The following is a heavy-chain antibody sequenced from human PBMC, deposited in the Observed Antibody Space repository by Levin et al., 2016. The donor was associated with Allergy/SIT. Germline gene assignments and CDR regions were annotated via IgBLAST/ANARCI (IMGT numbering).Heavy chain of an antibody. J-gene: IGHJ4*02. Sequence: GESLKISCAASGFTFSSYAMSWVRQAPGKGLEWVSAISGSGGDTYYADSVKGRFTISRDTSKNTLYLQMNSLRAEDTAVYYCAKGSIVDTAMVDYWGQGTLVTVSS. V-gene: IGHV3-23*01. D-gene: IGHD5-18*01. CDR1: GFTFSSYA. CDR3: AKGSIVDTAMVDY. CDR2: ISGSGGDT.